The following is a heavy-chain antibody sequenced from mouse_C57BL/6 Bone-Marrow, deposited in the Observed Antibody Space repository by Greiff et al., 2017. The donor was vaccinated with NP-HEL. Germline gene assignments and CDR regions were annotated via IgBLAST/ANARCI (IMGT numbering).Heavy chain of an antibody. J-gene: IGHJ4*01. CDR3: ARPSMITTMVYAMDY. Sequence: EVQLQQSLAELVRPGCAVKVDCKSAGHRFASYGGKLVGEVSGQCLEVIGYIYIGNGYTEYNEKFKGKATLTSDTSSSTAYMQLSSLTSEDSAIYFCARPSMITTMVYAMDYWGQGTSVTVSS. D-gene: IGHD2-4*01. CDR1: GHRFASYG. V-gene: IGHV1-58*01. CDR2: IYIGNGYT.